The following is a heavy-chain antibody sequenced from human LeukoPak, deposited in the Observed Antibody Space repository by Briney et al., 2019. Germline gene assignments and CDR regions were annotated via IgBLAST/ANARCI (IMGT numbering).Heavy chain of an antibody. Sequence: GRSLRLSRAASGFTFSSYAMHWVRQAPGKGLEWVAVISYDGSNKYYADSVKGRFTISRDNSKNTLYLQMNSLRAEDTAVYYCARASSKPIDYWGQGTLVTVSS. D-gene: IGHD1-14*01. CDR1: GFTFSSYA. V-gene: IGHV3-30*04. CDR3: ARASSKPIDY. J-gene: IGHJ4*02. CDR2: ISYDGSNK.